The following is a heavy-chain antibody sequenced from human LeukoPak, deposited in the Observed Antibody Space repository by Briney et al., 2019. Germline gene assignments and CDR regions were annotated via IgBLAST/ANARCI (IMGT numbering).Heavy chain of an antibody. J-gene: IGHJ3*02. CDR2: INPDSGGT. CDR1: GYSFTVYH. V-gene: IGHV1-2*02. Sequence: ASAKVSCKASGYSFTVYHMYWVRQAPGQGLECMGWINPDSGGTNYAQKFQGRVTMTRDTSISTAYMELTRLTSDDTAVYFCTREVGRNAFDIWGQGTLVTVSS. CDR3: TREVGRNAFDI.